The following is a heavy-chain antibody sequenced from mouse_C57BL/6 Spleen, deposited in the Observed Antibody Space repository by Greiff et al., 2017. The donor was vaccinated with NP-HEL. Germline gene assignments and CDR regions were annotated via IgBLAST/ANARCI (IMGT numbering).Heavy chain of an antibody. V-gene: IGHV5-4*01. CDR2: ISDGGSYT. CDR3: ARDRGLLEDAMDY. J-gene: IGHJ4*01. Sequence: EVKLVESGGGLVKPGGSLKLSCAASGFTFSSYAMSWVRQTPEKRLEWVATISDGGSYTYYPDNVKGRFTISRDNAKNNLYLQMSHLKSEDTAMYYCARDRGLLEDAMDYWGQGTSVTVSS. CDR1: GFTFSSYA. D-gene: IGHD2-3*01.